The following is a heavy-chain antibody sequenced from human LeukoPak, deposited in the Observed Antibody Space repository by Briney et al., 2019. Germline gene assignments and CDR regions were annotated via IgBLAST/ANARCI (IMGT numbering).Heavy chain of an antibody. CDR3: ARDSSEDFYDSSGYYSFDF. D-gene: IGHD3-22*01. J-gene: IGHJ4*02. CDR2: ISAYNGNT. Sequence: RASVKVSCKASGYTFTSYGISWVRRAPGQGLEWMGLISAYNGNTNYAQKVQGRVTMTTDTSTSTAYMELRSLRSDDTAVFYCARDSSEDFYDSSGYYSFDFWGQGTLVTVSS. CDR1: GYTFTSYG. V-gene: IGHV1-18*01.